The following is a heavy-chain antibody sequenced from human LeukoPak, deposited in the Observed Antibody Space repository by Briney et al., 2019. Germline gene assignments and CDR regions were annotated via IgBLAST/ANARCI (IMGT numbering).Heavy chain of an antibody. Sequence: PGGSLRLSCAASGFTFSSYAMHWVRQAPGKGLEWVAVISYDGSNKYYADSVKGRFTISRDNSKNTLYLQMNSLRAEDTAVYYCARDGYDSSGYPVAFDIWGQGTMVTVSS. J-gene: IGHJ3*02. D-gene: IGHD3-22*01. CDR3: ARDGYDSSGYPVAFDI. CDR2: ISYDGSNK. V-gene: IGHV3-30-3*01. CDR1: GFTFSSYA.